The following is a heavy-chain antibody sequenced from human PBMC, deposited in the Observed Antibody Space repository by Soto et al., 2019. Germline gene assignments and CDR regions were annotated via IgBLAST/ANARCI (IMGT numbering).Heavy chain of an antibody. J-gene: IGHJ4*02. CDR2: ISGSGGST. CDR3: AKDLEDCGGDCPFDY. Sequence: EVQLLESGGGLVQPGGSLRLSCAASGFTFSSYAMSWVRQAPGKGLEWVSAISGSGGSTYYADSVQGRFTISRDNSKNTLYLQMNSLRAEDTAVYYCAKDLEDCGGDCPFDYWGQGTLVTVAS. CDR1: GFTFSSYA. D-gene: IGHD2-21*02. V-gene: IGHV3-23*01.